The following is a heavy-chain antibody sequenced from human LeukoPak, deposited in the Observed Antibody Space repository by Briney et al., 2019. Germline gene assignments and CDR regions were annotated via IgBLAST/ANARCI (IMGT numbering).Heavy chain of an antibody. CDR3: ARLPYYYDSSGYHWFDP. V-gene: IGHV3-23*01. J-gene: IGHJ5*02. CDR1: GITLSNYG. CDR2: LSGSGGST. D-gene: IGHD3-22*01. Sequence: GGSLRLSCAVSGITLSNYGMSWVRQAPGKGLEWVAGLSGSGGSTYYADSVKGRFTISRDNPKNTLYLQMNSLRAEDTAVYYCARLPYYYDSSGYHWFDPWGQGTLVTVSS.